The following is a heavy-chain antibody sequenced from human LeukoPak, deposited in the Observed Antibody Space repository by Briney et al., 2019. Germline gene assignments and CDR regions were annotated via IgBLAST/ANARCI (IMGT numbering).Heavy chain of an antibody. CDR1: GFTFSNYA. D-gene: IGHD6-13*01. CDR2: IRGDGGSS. Sequence: GGSLRLSRAASGFTFSNYAMNWVRQAPGKGLEWVSLIRGDGGSSHYADSVKGRFTISRDNSKNTLYLQMNSLRAEDTAVYYCAKDHHIPGIAAADWGQGTLVTVSS. V-gene: IGHV3-23*01. J-gene: IGHJ4*02. CDR3: AKDHHIPGIAAAD.